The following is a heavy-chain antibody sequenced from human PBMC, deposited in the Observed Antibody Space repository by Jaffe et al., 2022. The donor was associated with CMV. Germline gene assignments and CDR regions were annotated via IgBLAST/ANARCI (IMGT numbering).Heavy chain of an antibody. CDR2: IWYDGSNK. J-gene: IGHJ4*02. CDR3: ARDNYYDSSGPNDY. Sequence: QVQLVESGGGVVQPGRSLRLSCAASGFTFSSYGMHWVRQAPGKGLEWVAVIWYDGSNKYYADSVKGRFTISRDNSKNTLYLQMNSLRAEDTAVYYCARDNYYDSSGPNDYWGQGTLVTVSS. V-gene: IGHV3-33*01. CDR1: GFTFSSYG. D-gene: IGHD3-22*01.